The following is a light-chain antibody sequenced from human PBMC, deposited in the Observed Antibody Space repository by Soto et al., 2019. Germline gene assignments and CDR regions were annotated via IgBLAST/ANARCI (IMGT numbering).Light chain of an antibody. J-gene: IGLJ1*01. CDR1: NSDVGGYNY. Sequence: QSVLTQPASVSGSPGQSITSSCTGSNSDVGGYNYVSWYQQHPGKAPKLMIYEVAKRLSGVSNRFSGSKSGNTASLTISGLQADDEADYYCSSYATSSTRVFGTGTKLTVL. V-gene: IGLV2-14*01. CDR3: SSYATSSTRV. CDR2: EVA.